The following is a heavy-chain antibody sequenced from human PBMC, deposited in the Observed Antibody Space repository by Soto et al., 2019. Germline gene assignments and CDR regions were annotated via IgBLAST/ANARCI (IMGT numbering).Heavy chain of an antibody. J-gene: IGHJ5*02. CDR1: GFTFGDYG. V-gene: IGHV3-49*03. CDR3: SRAGETMVRGVVGP. Sequence: EVQLVESRGGLVQPGRSLRLSCTASGFTFGDYGMSWFRQAPGKGLEWVGFIRAKAYGGTTGYAASVEGRFTISRDDSKSIAYLQMNSLKTEDTAVYYCSRAGETMVRGVVGPWGQGTLVTVSS. D-gene: IGHD3-10*01. CDR2: IRAKAYGGTT.